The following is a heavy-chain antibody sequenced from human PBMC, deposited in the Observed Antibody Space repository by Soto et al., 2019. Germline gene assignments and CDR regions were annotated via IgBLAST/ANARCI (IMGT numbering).Heavy chain of an antibody. D-gene: IGHD5-12*01. CDR2: ITSTGSST. CDR1: GFTFSDSA. V-gene: IGHV3-23*01. Sequence: VQLLESGGGFVQPGGSLRLSCEASGFTFSDSAMTWVRQAPGKGLEWVSAITSTGSSTYYVDSVKGRFTISRDNSKNTLYLQINSLRVEDTAIYYCAKGAEGYVVSSLDYWGQGTLVTVSS. J-gene: IGHJ4*02. CDR3: AKGAEGYVVSSLDY.